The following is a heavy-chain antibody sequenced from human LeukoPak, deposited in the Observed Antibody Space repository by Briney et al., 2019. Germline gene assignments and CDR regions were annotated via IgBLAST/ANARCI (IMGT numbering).Heavy chain of an antibody. V-gene: IGHV3-23*01. CDR1: GFTFSSHA. CDR3: AKSRVVVAATFADY. CDR2: ISGSGGST. D-gene: IGHD2-15*01. J-gene: IGHJ4*02. Sequence: GASLRLSCAASGFTFSSHAMSWVRQAPGKGLEWVSAISGSGGSTYYADSVKGRFTISRDNSKNTLYLQMNSLRAEDTAVYYCAKSRVVVAATFADYWGQGTLVTVSS.